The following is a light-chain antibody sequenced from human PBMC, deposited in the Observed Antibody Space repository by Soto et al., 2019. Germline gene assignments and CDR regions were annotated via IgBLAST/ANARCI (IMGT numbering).Light chain of an antibody. CDR1: QSVSSSF. CDR3: YQYDSSPWT. J-gene: IGKJ1*01. V-gene: IGKV3-20*01. Sequence: EIGFTQSPGTLSLSPGERATLSCRASQSVSSSFLAWYQQKPGQSPRLVIYDASSRATGIPDRFSGSGSGTDFTLTISRLEPEDFAVYFCYQYDSSPWTFGQGTKVDIK. CDR2: DAS.